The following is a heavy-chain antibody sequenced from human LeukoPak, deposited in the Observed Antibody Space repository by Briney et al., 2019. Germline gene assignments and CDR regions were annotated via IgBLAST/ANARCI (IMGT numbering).Heavy chain of an antibody. CDR1: GFTFSSYS. Sequence: PGGSLRLSCAASGFTFSSYSMNWVRQAPGKGLEWVSYISSSSSTIYYADSVKGRFTISRDNAKNSLYLQMNSLRDEDTAVYYCARDLSPVVRASPMGYWGQGTLVTVSS. CDR3: ARDLSPVVRASPMGY. CDR2: ISSSSSTI. D-gene: IGHD3-10*01. V-gene: IGHV3-48*02. J-gene: IGHJ4*02.